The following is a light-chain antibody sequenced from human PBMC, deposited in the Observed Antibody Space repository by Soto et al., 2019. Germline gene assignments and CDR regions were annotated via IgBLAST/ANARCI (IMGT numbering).Light chain of an antibody. V-gene: IGKV1-39*01. J-gene: IGKJ1*01. CDR1: QSSSSY. CDR2: AAS. CDR3: QQSYSTPWT. Sequence: IQMTQYPSSLSASVGDRVTITCRASQSSSSYLNWYQQKPGKAPKLLIYAASSLQSGVPSRFSGSGSGTDFTLTISSLQPEDFATYFCQQSYSTPWTFGQGTMVDI.